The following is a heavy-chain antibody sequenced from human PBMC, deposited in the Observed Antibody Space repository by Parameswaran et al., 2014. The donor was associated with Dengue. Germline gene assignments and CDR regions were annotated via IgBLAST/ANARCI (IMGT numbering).Heavy chain of an antibody. J-gene: IGHJ6*02. V-gene: IGHV1-58*01. CDR2: IVVSSGNT. CDR1: GFTFSRSV. Sequence: PGASVKVSCKASGFTFSRSVLQWVRQARGQPLEWIGWIVVSSGNTKYARKFQKRVTITRDMSTSTAFMELSSLRSEDTAVYYCAAEGAAFGVVIGRDYYYNMDVWGRGTTVTVSS. CDR3: AAEGAAFGVVIGRDYYYNMDV. D-gene: IGHD3-3*01.